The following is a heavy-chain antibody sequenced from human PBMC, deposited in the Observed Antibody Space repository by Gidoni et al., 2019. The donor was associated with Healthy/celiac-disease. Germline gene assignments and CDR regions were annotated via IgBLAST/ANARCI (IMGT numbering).Heavy chain of an antibody. CDR3: ARAPCSSTSCYDRYYYYGMDV. CDR1: GGSIRSGGYY. D-gene: IGHD2-2*01. J-gene: IGHJ6*02. CDR2: IYYSGST. V-gene: IGHV4-31*03. Sequence: QVQLQESGPGLVKPSQTLSLTCTVSGGSIRSGGYYWSWIRQHPGKGLEWIGYIYYSGSTYYNPSLKSRVTISVDTSKNQFSLKLSSVTAADTAVYYCARAPCSSTSCYDRYYYYGMDVWGQGTTVTVSS.